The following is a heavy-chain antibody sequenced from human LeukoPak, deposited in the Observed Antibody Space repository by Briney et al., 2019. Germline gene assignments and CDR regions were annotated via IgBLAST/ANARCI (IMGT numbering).Heavy chain of an antibody. CDR2: ISYDGSNK. J-gene: IGHJ6*02. D-gene: IGHD1-26*01. Sequence: PGGSLRLSCAASGFIFSDYYMGWIRQAPGKGLEWVAVISYDGSNKYYADSVKGRITISRDNSKNTLHLQMNSLRTEDTAVYYCARDREVGNYYYGMDVWGQGTTVTVSS. CDR1: GFIFSDYY. V-gene: IGHV3-30-3*01. CDR3: ARDREVGNYYYGMDV.